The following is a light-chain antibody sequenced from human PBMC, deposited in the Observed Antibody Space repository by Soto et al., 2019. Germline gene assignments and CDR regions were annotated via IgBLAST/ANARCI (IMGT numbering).Light chain of an antibody. CDR2: GVY. J-gene: IGKJ1*01. CDR3: QHYGYSQWT. Sequence: IVLTQSPGTLSWSPGERATLSWRASQTGSNSYLAWYQHKSGQAPRLLIYGVYTRASGIPDRFSGSGSGTEFTLTITRLEPEDSAVYFCQHYGYSQWTFGQGTKVDIK. V-gene: IGKV3-20*01. CDR1: QTGSNSY.